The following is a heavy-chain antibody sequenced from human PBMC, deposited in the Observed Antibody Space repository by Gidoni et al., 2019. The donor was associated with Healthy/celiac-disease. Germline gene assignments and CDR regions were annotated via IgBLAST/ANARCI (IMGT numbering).Heavy chain of an antibody. Sequence: QVQLVESGGGVVQPGRSLRLSCAASGFTFSSYAMHWVRQAPGKGLEWVAVISYDGSNKYYADSVKGRFTISRDNSKNTLYLQMNSLRAEDTAVYYCARDWVEGSGLWGQGTLVTVSS. CDR2: ISYDGSNK. CDR3: ARDWVEGSGL. V-gene: IGHV3-30*04. D-gene: IGHD3-10*01. CDR1: GFTFSSYA. J-gene: IGHJ4*02.